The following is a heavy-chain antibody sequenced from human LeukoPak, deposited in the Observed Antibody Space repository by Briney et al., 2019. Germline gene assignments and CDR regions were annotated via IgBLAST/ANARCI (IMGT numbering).Heavy chain of an antibody. V-gene: IGHV3-23*01. CDR1: GFTFSSYA. CDR2: ISGSGDTT. CDR3: AKGRQARWLQSLFDY. Sequence: GGPLRLSCAASGFTFSSYAMSWVRQAPGKGLEWVSGISGSGDTTYYADSVKGRFTISRDNSKNTLYLQMNSLRAEDTAVYYCAKGRQARWLQSLFDYWGQGTLVTVSS. D-gene: IGHD5-24*01. J-gene: IGHJ4*02.